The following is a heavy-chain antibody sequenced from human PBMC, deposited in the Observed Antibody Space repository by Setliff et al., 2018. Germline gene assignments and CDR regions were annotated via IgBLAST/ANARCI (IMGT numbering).Heavy chain of an antibody. D-gene: IGHD1-1*01. J-gene: IGHJ5*02. V-gene: IGHV3-11*04. CDR1: GFTFSNYY. CDR2: IHDSGNPT. Sequence: PGGSLRLSCAASGFTFSNYYMTWIRQAPGKGLEWISYIHDSGNPTYYADSVKGRFTVSRDNAKNSLYLQMNSLRAEDTAVYYCARDGLGPGPTQAWGQGTLVTVSS. CDR3: ARDGLGPGPTQA.